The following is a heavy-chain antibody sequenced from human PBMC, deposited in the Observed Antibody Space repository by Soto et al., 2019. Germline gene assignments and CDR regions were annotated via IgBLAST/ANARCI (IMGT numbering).Heavy chain of an antibody. CDR3: ARLVGIQLWLRGEAYNWFDP. V-gene: IGHV1-69*12. Sequence: QVQLVQSGAEVKKPGSSVKVSCKASGGTFSSYAISWVRQAPGQGLEWMGGIIPIFGTANYAQKFQGRVTITADESTSTAYMELSSLRSEDTAVYYCARLVGIQLWLRGEAYNWFDPWGQGTLVTVSS. CDR1: GGTFSSYA. J-gene: IGHJ5*02. CDR2: IIPIFGTA. D-gene: IGHD5-18*01.